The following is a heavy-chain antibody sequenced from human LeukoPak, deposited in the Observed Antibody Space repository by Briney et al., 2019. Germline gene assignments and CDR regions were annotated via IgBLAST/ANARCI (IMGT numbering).Heavy chain of an antibody. J-gene: IGHJ4*02. CDR2: INHSGST. Sequence: SETLSLTCAVYGGSFSGYYWSWIRQPPGKGLEWIGEINHSGSTNYNPSLKSRVPISVDTYKNQFSLKLSSVTAADTAVYYCAARVVAATDPGDYWGQGTLVTVS. CDR1: GGSFSGYY. CDR3: AARVVAATDPGDY. D-gene: IGHD2-15*01. V-gene: IGHV4-34*01.